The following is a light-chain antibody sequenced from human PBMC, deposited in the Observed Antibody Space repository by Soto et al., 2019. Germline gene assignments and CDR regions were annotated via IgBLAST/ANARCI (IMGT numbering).Light chain of an antibody. CDR3: QQTYSTLVT. Sequence: DIQMTQSPSSLSASVGDRITITCRASETIHTNLNWFQKKPGKAPNLLIYGTSTLQRGVTSRFSGSGSGTDFTLTITSLQPDDFATYYCQQTYSTLVTFGQGTKVDIK. V-gene: IGKV1-39*01. J-gene: IGKJ1*01. CDR1: ETIHTN. CDR2: GTS.